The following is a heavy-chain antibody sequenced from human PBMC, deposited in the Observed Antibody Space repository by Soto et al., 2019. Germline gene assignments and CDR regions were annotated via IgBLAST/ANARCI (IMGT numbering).Heavy chain of an antibody. CDR3: ARDDYYGSGSYPSYYYYGMEV. D-gene: IGHD3-10*01. J-gene: IGHJ6*02. CDR2: ISAYNGNT. CDR1: GYTFTSYG. V-gene: IGHV1-18*01. Sequence: QVQLVQSGAEVKKPGASVKVSCKASGYTFTSYGISWVRQAPGQGLEWMGWISAYNGNTNYAQKLQGRVTMTTDTSTSTAYIELRSLRSDDTAVYYCARDDYYGSGSYPSYYYYGMEVWGQGTTVTVSS.